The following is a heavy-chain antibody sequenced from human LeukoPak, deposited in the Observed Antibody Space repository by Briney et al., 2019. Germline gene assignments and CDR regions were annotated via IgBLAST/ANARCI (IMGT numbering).Heavy chain of an antibody. D-gene: IGHD3-10*01. CDR3: ASLYGSGSYLISYYYYGMDV. CDR2: ISYDGSNK. J-gene: IGHJ6*02. Sequence: GGSLRLSCAASGFTFSSYAMHWVRQAPGKGLEWVAVISYDGSNKYYADSVKGRFTISRDNSKNTLYLQMNSLRAEDTAVYYRASLYGSGSYLISYYYYGMDVWGQGTTVTVSS. CDR1: GFTFSSYA. V-gene: IGHV3-30-3*01.